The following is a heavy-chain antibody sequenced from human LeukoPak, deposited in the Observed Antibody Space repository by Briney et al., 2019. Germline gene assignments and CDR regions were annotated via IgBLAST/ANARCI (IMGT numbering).Heavy chain of an antibody. J-gene: IGHJ3*02. Sequence: GRSLRLSYAASGFTFSNYAMSWVRQAPGKGLEWVSGISGSGGSTYYADSVKGRFSISRDNSKNTLYLQMNSLRAADTAVYYCAKGETLRLDAFDIWGQGTMVPVSS. CDR3: AKGETLRLDAFDI. V-gene: IGHV3-23*01. CDR2: ISGSGGST. D-gene: IGHD4-17*01. CDR1: GFTFSNYA.